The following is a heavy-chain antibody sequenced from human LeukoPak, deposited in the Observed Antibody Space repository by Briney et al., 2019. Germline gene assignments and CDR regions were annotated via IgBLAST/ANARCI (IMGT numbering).Heavy chain of an antibody. V-gene: IGHV3-7*05. J-gene: IGHJ3*02. CDR1: GFTFSSYW. CDR2: IKQDGSEK. CDR3: ARWGTYSSSWLGAFDI. Sequence: PGGSLRLSCAASGFTFSSYWMSWVRRAPGKGLEWAANIKQDGSEKYYVDSVKGRFTISRDNAKNSLYLQMNSLRAEDTAVYYCARWGTYSSSWLGAFDIWGQGTMVTVSS. D-gene: IGHD6-13*01.